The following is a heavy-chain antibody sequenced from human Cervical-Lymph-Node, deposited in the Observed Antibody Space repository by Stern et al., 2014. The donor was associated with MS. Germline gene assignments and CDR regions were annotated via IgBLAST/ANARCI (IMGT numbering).Heavy chain of an antibody. J-gene: IGHJ6*02. CDR2: ISDSGVYT. CDR1: GFTFSTYA. Sequence: EVQLVESGGGLVQPGGSLRLSCAASGFTFSTYAFSWVRQAPGKGLEWVSSISDSGVYTYYADSVKGRFTISRDISKSMLYLEMQSLRAEDTAVYHCAKDLGRGVVVVPLYGLDVWGQGTTVTVSS. D-gene: IGHD2-2*01. CDR3: AKDLGRGVVVVPLYGLDV. V-gene: IGHV3-23*04.